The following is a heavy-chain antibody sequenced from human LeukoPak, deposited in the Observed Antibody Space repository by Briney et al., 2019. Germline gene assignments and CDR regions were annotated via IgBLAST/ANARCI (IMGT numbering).Heavy chain of an antibody. J-gene: IGHJ4*02. D-gene: IGHD3-22*01. CDR1: GVTFSSYG. CDR2: TRYEGSNK. V-gene: IGHV3-30*02. CDR3: AKARDFYYYDSSGHYPNY. Sequence: PGGSLRHSCAASGVTFSSYGMHWGRQAPGKGLEWGAFTRYEGSNKNYADSVKGRFTNSRDNFKDTLYLQMNSLKADDKAVYYCAKARDFYYYDSSGHYPNYWGQGTLVTVSS.